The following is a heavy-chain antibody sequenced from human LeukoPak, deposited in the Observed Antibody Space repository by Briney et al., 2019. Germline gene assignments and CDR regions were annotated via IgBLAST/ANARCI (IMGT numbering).Heavy chain of an antibody. V-gene: IGHV1-2*02. CDR2: INPKSGGT. J-gene: IGHJ4*02. CDR1: GYTLIEYY. CDR3: ARDFQWLAYYFDY. D-gene: IGHD6-19*01. Sequence: ASVKVSCKASGYTLIEYYIYWVRQAPGQGLEWMGWINPKSGGTKYAQKFQGRVTMTTDTSISTAYMELSRLRSDDTAVYYCARDFQWLAYYFDYWGQGTLVTVSS.